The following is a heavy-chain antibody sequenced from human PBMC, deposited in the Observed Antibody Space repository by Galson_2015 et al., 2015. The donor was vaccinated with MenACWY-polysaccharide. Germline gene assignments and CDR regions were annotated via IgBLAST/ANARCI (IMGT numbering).Heavy chain of an antibody. D-gene: IGHD6-19*01. J-gene: IGHJ4*02. V-gene: IGHV2-70*11. CDR2: VDWDNDK. CDR1: GFSLTSGGLC. Sequence: PALVKPTQPLTLPCTFSGFSLTSGGLCVSWIRQSPGKAPEWLASVDWDNDKYYSTPLKNRLSISKDYAKTQVVLTMTNMDPEDTATYYCAWIWYGNGFDHWGQGTPVTVSS. CDR3: AWIWYGNGFDH.